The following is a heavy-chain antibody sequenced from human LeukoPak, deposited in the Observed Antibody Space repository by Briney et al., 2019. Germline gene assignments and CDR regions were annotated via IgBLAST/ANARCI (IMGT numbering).Heavy chain of an antibody. Sequence: PGRSLRLSCAASGFTFSSYGMHWVRQAPGKGLEWVAVISYDGSNKYYADSVKGRFTISRDNSKNTLYLQMNSLRAEDTAVYYCAKIGTDVATIGPNFDYWGQGTLVTVSS. V-gene: IGHV3-30*18. D-gene: IGHD5-12*01. CDR2: ISYDGSNK. CDR1: GFTFSSYG. CDR3: AKIGTDVATIGPNFDY. J-gene: IGHJ4*02.